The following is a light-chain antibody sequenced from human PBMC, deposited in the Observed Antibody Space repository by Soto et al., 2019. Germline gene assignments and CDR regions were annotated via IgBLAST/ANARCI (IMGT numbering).Light chain of an antibody. CDR2: GAS. J-gene: IGKJ1*01. CDR1: QSVSSSF. CDR3: QQYDSSPWT. V-gene: IGKV3-20*01. Sequence: EIVLTQSPGTLSLSPGERATLSCRASQSVSSSFLAWYQHKPGQAPRLLIYGASSRATGIPDRFSGSGSGTDFTLTISRLEPEDFAVYYCQQYDSSPWTFGQGTNVEIK.